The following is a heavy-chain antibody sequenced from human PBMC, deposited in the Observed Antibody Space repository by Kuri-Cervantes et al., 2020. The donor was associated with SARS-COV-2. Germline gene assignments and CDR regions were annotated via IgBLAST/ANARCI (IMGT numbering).Heavy chain of an antibody. D-gene: IGHD6-13*01. CDR3: AREADIAAAERYYYYYYGMDV. CDR2: IKQDGSEK. J-gene: IGHJ6*02. Sequence: GESLKISCAASGFTFSSYWMSWVRQAPGKGLEWVANIKQDGSEKYYVDSVKGRFTISRDNAKNSLYLQMNSLRAEDTAVYYCAREADIAAAERYYYYYYGMDVWGQGTTVTGSS. CDR1: GFTFSSYW. V-gene: IGHV3-7*05.